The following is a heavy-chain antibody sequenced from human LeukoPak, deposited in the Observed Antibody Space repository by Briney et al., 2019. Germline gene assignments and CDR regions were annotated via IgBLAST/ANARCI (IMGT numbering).Heavy chain of an antibody. CDR2: IYDSGNT. D-gene: IGHD6-19*01. CDR3: ARETKLMGYSSGLGFNY. CDR1: GGSISSWY. J-gene: IGHJ4*02. V-gene: IGHV4-59*01. Sequence: SETLSLTCTVSGGSISSWYWSWIRQPPGKGLEWIGYIYDSGNTNYNPSLKTRVTISVDTSKNQLSLNLSSVTAADTAVYYCARETKLMGYSSGLGFNYWGQGTLVTVSS.